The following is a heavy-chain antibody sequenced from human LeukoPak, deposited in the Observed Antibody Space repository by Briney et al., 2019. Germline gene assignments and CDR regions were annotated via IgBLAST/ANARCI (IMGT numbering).Heavy chain of an antibody. CDR3: ARQFRYSYGPFDY. CDR1: GSSISSSSYY. CDR2: IYYSGST. Sequence: SETLSLTCTVSGSSISSSSYYWGWIRQPPGKGLEWIGSIYYSGSTYYNPSLKSRVTISVDTSKNQFSLKLSSVTAADTAVYYCARQFRYSYGPFDYWGQGTLVTVSS. D-gene: IGHD5-18*01. V-gene: IGHV4-39*01. J-gene: IGHJ4*02.